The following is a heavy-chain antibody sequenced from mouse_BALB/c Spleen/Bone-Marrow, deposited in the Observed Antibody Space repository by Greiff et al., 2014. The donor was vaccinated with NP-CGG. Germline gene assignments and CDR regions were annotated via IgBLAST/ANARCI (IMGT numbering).Heavy chain of an antibody. Sequence: VQLKEFGGGLVQPGGSRKLSCAASGFTFSSFGMHWVRQAPERGLEWVAYISSGSSTIYYADTVKGRFTISRDNPKNTLFLQMTSLRSEDTAMYYCTRGGNWEDFDYWGQGTTLTVSS. J-gene: IGHJ2*01. V-gene: IGHV5-17*02. CDR1: GFTFSSFG. CDR3: TRGGNWEDFDY. D-gene: IGHD4-1*01. CDR2: ISSGSSTI.